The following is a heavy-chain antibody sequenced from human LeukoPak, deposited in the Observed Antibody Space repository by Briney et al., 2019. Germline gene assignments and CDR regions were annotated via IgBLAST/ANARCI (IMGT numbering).Heavy chain of an antibody. Sequence: PGGSLRLSCAASGFTFSSYGMHWVRQAPGKGLEWVAVIWYDGSNKYYADSVKGRFTISRDNSKNTLYLQMNSLRAEDTAVYYCARDLGGYTYGSFDVWGQGTLVTVSS. CDR2: IWYDGSNK. CDR3: ARDLGGYTYGSFDV. J-gene: IGHJ4*02. CDR1: GFTFSSYG. V-gene: IGHV3-33*01. D-gene: IGHD2-2*02.